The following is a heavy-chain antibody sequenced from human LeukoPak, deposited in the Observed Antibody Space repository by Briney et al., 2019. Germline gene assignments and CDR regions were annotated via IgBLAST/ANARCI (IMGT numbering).Heavy chain of an antibody. CDR1: GYSISSGYY. D-gene: IGHD3-16*02. CDR3: ARVPVVVSYYDYVWGSYRPESIDY. CDR2: VYHSGST. J-gene: IGHJ4*02. Sequence: SETLSLTCTVSGYSISSGYYWGWIRQPPGKGLEWIGRVYHSGSTYYNPSLKSRVTISVDTSKNQFSLKLSSVTAADTAVYYCARVPVVVSYYDYVWGSYRPESIDYWGQGTLVTVSS. V-gene: IGHV4-38-2*02.